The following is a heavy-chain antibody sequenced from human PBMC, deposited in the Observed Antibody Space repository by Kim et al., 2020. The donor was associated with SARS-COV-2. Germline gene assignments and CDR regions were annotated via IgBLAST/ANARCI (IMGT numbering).Heavy chain of an antibody. D-gene: IGHD3-22*01. V-gene: IGHV3-66*01. CDR3: ATVVFYYDAGYFKN. J-gene: IGHJ1*01. Sequence: TDSVKGRLIISRDHSKNTLYLQMNSLRAEDTAVYYCATVVFYYDAGYFKNWGQSTLVIVSS.